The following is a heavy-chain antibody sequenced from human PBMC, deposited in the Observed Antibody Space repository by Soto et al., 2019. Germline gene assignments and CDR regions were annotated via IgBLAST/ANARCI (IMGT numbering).Heavy chain of an antibody. CDR2: IYYSGYT. CDR1: GGSISSSSYY. V-gene: IGHV4-39*01. D-gene: IGHD3-16*01. J-gene: IGHJ6*02. CDR3: ARHNGPLYVGYYYDMDV. Sequence: PSETLSLTCTVSGGSISSSSYYWGWIRQPPWKGLERIGSIYYSGYTYYNPSLKSRVTISVDTSKNQFSLKLSSVTAADTAVYYCARHNGPLYVGYYYDMDVWGQGTTVTVSS.